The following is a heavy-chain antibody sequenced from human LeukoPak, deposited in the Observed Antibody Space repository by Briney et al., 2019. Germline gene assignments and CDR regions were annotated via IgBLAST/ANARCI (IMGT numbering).Heavy chain of an antibody. V-gene: IGHV3-23*01. J-gene: IGHJ4*02. CDR2: ISGSGDIT. CDR1: GFTFRSYA. Sequence: PGGSLRLSCAASGFTFRSYAMSWVRQAPGKGLEWVSAISGSGDITYYADSVKGRFTMSRDNFKNTLYLQMSSLRAEDTAVYYCAKVSRFAVGPAAMLDYRGQGIQVTVYS. D-gene: IGHD2-2*01. CDR3: AKVSRFAVGPAAMLDY.